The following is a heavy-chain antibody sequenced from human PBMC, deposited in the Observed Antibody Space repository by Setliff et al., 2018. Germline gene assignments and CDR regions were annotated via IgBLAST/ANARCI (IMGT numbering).Heavy chain of an antibody. CDR2: IYSSDSHT. V-gene: IGHV5-51*01. CDR3: ARSPVDDAFDI. CDR1: GYTFPSYW. Sequence: PGASLKISCKGSGYTFPSYWIGWVRQMPGKGLEWLGIIYSSDSHTRYSPSFQGQVTISADKSISTAYLQWSSLKASDTAMYYCARSPVDDAFDIWGQGTMVTVAS. J-gene: IGHJ3*02.